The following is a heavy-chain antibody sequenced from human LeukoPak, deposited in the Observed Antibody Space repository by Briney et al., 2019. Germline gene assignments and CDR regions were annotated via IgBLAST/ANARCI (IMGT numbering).Heavy chain of an antibody. CDR3: ARDGKWLLEAFDI. CDR1: GYTFTNYY. D-gene: IGHD3-22*01. V-gene: IGHV1-46*01. CDR2: INPSGGTT. Sequence: AASVKVSCKATGYTFTNYYIHWVRQAPGQGLEWMGMINPSGGTTSYAQKFQGRVTMTRDTSTSTVYMELRSLRSDDTAVYYCARDGKWLLEAFDIWGQGTMVTVSS. J-gene: IGHJ3*02.